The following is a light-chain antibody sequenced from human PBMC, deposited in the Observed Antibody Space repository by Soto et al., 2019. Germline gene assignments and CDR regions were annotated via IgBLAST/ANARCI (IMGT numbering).Light chain of an antibody. V-gene: IGKV1-5*01. J-gene: IGKJ1*01. CDR2: DAS. Sequence: DIQMTQSPSTLSASVGDRVTITCRASQSISTRLAWYQQKPGKDPKLLIYDASSLQSGVPSRFSGSGSGTDFTLTISSLQPEDFATYSCQQNYSATWTFGQGTKVDIK. CDR1: QSISTR. CDR3: QQNYSATWT.